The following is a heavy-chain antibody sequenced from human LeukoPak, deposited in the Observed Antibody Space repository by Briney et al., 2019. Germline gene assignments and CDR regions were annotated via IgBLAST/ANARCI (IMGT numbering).Heavy chain of an antibody. V-gene: IGHV4-34*01. D-gene: IGHD2-2*01. CDR3: ASPYRYCSSTSCYAV. CDR1: GGSFSGYY. J-gene: IGHJ4*02. CDR2: INHSGST. Sequence: SETLSLTCAVYGGSFSGYYWSWIRQPPGKGLEWIGEINHSGSTNYNPPLKSRVTISVDTSKNQFSLKLSSVTAADTAVYYCASPYRYCSSTSCYAVWGQGTLVTVSS.